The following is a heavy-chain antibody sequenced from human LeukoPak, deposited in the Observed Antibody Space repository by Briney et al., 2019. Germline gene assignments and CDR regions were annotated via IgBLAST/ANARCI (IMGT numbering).Heavy chain of an antibody. Sequence: GGSLRLSCAASGFTFSSYAMSWVRQAPGKGLEWVSAISGSGGSTYYADSVKGRFTISRDNSKNTAYLQMNSLKTEDTAVYYCTSHVVVVANYFDYWGQGTLVTVSS. CDR1: GFTFSSYA. CDR2: ISGSGGST. CDR3: TSHVVVVANYFDY. J-gene: IGHJ4*02. D-gene: IGHD2-15*01. V-gene: IGHV3-23*01.